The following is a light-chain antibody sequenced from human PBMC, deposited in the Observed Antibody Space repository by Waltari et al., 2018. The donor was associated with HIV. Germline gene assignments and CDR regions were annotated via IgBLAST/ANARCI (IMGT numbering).Light chain of an antibody. CDR3: QQRSNWPPT. V-gene: IGKV3-11*01. Sequence: EIVLTQSPATLSLSPGERATLSCRASQSVSSYLAWYQQKPGQAPRLLIYGASNRATGIPARFSGSGSETDFTLTISSLEPEDFAVYYCQQRSNWPPTFGGGTKVEIK. J-gene: IGKJ4*01. CDR1: QSVSSY. CDR2: GAS.